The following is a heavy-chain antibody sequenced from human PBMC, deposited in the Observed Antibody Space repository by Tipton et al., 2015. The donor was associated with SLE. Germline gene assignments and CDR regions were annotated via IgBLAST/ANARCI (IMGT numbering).Heavy chain of an antibody. CDR1: GGSFSGYY. Sequence: TLSLTCAVYGGSFSGYYWSWIRQPPGKGLEWIGEINHSGSTNYNPSLKSRVTISVDTSKNQFSLQLTSVTAADTAVYYCARDASVTPLNWYFDLWGRGTLVTVSS. V-gene: IGHV4-34*01. CDR2: INHSGST. CDR3: ARDASVTPLNWYFDL. D-gene: IGHD4-17*01. J-gene: IGHJ2*01.